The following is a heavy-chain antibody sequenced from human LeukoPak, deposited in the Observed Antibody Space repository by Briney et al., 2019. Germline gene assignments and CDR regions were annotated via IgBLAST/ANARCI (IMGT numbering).Heavy chain of an antibody. CDR2: IIPIFGTA. Sequence: SVKVSCKASGGTFSSYAISWVRQAPGQGLEWMGGIIPIFGTANYAQKFQGRVSMTEDTSTDTAYMELSSLRSEDTAVYYCANLLLEIAVGSGVHGRDVWGQGTTVTVSS. J-gene: IGHJ6*02. CDR3: ANLLLEIAVGSGVHGRDV. D-gene: IGHD2-2*01. CDR1: GGTFSSYA. V-gene: IGHV1-69*06.